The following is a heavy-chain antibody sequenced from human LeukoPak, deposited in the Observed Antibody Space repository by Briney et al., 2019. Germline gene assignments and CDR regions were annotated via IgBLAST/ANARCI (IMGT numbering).Heavy chain of an antibody. CDR2: ICPRDGST. J-gene: IGHJ4*02. Sequence: ASVKVSCKASGYTFTSNYIHWVRQAPGQGLVWMGMICPRDGSTSYAQKFQGRVTVTRDTSTSTVHMELSGLRSEDTAVYYCARDQEGFDYWGQGTLVTVSS. V-gene: IGHV1-46*01. CDR1: GYTFTSNY. CDR3: ARDQEGFDY.